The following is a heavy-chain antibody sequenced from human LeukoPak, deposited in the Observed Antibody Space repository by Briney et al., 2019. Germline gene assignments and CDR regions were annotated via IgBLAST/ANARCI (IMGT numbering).Heavy chain of an antibody. CDR1: GGSTSSSNFY. CDR3: ARHQDQGDYEKAFDI. Sequence: PSETLSLTCSVSGGSTSSSNFYWGWIRQSPGKGLEWIGSIYYSRNTYYNPSLKSRITISVDTSKNQFSLKLSSVTAADTAVYYCARHQDQGDYEKAFDIWGQGTMVTVSS. CDR2: IYYSRNT. J-gene: IGHJ3*02. V-gene: IGHV4-39*01. D-gene: IGHD4-17*01.